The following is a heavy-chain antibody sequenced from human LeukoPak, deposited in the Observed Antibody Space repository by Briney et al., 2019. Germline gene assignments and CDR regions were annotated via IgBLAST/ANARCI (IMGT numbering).Heavy chain of an antibody. Sequence: SGPTLVNPTQTLTLTCTFSGFSLSTGAMCVSWIRQPPGKALEWLALIDWDDDKYYSTSLKTRLTISKDTSKNQVVLTMTNMDPVDTATYYCARLRGNHAGGYVMDVCGQGTTVTVSS. CDR1: GFSLSTGAMC. CDR3: ARLRGNHAGGYVMDV. J-gene: IGHJ6*02. CDR2: IDWDDDK. V-gene: IGHV2-70*01. D-gene: IGHD3-16*01.